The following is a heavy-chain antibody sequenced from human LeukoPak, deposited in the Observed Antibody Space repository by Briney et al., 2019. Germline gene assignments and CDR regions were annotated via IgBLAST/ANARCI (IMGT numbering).Heavy chain of an antibody. CDR1: GASISSDY. Sequence: SETLSLTCTVSGASISSDYGNWIRQPPGKGLEWIGHVYHSGSTHYNPSLKSRVTISVDTSKNQFSLKLSSVTAADTAVYYCARAGNYYYSSGYYSHFDYWGQGTLVTVSS. J-gene: IGHJ4*02. CDR3: ARAGNYYYSSGYYSHFDY. V-gene: IGHV4-59*01. CDR2: VYHSGST. D-gene: IGHD3-22*01.